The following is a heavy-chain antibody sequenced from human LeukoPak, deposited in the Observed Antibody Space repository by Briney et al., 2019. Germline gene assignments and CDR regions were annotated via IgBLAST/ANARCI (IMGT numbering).Heavy chain of an antibody. CDR3: AKDKNALCSITCRSEFDY. CDR1: GFTFSRYG. D-gene: IGHD3-3*02. CDR2: IRYDGSDK. J-gene: IGHJ4*02. V-gene: IGHV3-30*02. Sequence: GGSLRLSCAASGFTFSRYGMHWVRQAPGKGLEWVALIRYDGSDKFYADSVKGRFTISRDNSKNTLYLQMNSLRAEDTAVYHCAKDKNALCSITCRSEFDYWGQGTLVTVSS.